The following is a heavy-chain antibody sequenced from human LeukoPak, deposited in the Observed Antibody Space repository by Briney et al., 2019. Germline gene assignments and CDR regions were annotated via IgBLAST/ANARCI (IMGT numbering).Heavy chain of an antibody. CDR3: ARWGLYSITWPWGNWLDS. D-gene: IGHD6-13*01. Sequence: GGSLRLSCAASGFTFTDYYMTWIRQAPGKGLEWISSISGSGSTVYYADSVKGRFTISRDNAKSSLSLQMNSLRAEDTAIYYCARWGLYSITWPWGNWLDSWGQGTLVTVSS. CDR2: ISGSGSTV. V-gene: IGHV3-11*01. CDR1: GFTFTDYY. J-gene: IGHJ5*01.